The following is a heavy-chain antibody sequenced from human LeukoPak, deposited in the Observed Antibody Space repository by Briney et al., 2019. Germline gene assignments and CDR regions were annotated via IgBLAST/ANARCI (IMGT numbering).Heavy chain of an antibody. CDR3: ARDYYDSSGYPKYFDY. V-gene: IGHV3-33*01. CDR1: GFTFSSYG. D-gene: IGHD3-22*01. CDR2: IWYDGSNK. J-gene: IGHJ4*02. Sequence: GRSLRLSCAASGFTFSSYGMHWVRQAPGKGLEWVAVIWYDGSNKYYADSVKGRFTISRDNSKNTLYLQMNSLRAEDTAVYYCARDYYDSSGYPKYFDYWGQGTLVTVSS.